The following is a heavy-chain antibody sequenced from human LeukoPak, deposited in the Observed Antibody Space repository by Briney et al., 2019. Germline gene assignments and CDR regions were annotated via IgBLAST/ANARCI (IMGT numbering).Heavy chain of an antibody. Sequence: GASVKASCKASGGTFSSYAISWVRQAPGQGLEWVGGIIPIFGTANYAQKFQGRVTITADESTSTAYMELSSLRSEDTAVYYCARSLRGGEYYDILTGYPDMAFDYWGQGTLVTVSS. CDR2: IIPIFGTA. J-gene: IGHJ4*02. V-gene: IGHV1-69*13. CDR1: GGTFSSYA. D-gene: IGHD3-9*01. CDR3: ARSLRGGEYYDILTGYPDMAFDY.